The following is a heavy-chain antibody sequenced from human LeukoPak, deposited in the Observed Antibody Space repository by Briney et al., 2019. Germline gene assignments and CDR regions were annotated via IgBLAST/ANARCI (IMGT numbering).Heavy chain of an antibody. V-gene: IGHV5-51*01. CDR2: INPADSDT. D-gene: IGHD6-25*01. Sequence: GESLKISCKGSGYSFTSYWIGWVRQMPGKGPEWMGIINPADSDTRYRPSFQGQVTISVDKSITTAYLQWSSLKASDSAMYYCARGGAAASFDYWGEGTLVSVSP. CDR1: GYSFTSYW. J-gene: IGHJ4*02. CDR3: ARGGAAASFDY.